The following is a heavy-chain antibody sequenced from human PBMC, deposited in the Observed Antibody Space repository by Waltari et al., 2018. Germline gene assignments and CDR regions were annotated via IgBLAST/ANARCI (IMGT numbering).Heavy chain of an antibody. Sequence: EEHLLESGGGLAQPGGSLRLSCAASGFNFISYAMSWVRQAPGKGLEWVSGIRYSGVITKDADSVKGRFTVSRDNSKNTVFLHLNSLRAEDTAIYYCARHLYSIDYLELAKWGQGTLVTVSS. CDR2: IRYSGVIT. V-gene: IGHV3-23*01. J-gene: IGHJ4*02. CDR1: GFNFISYA. D-gene: IGHD3-22*01. CDR3: ARHLYSIDYLELAK.